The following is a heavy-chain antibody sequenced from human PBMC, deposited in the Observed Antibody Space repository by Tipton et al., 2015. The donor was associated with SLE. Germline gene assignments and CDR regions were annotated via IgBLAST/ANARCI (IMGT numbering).Heavy chain of an antibody. CDR1: GFTFSDYY. CDR3: VRGRDAFDI. J-gene: IGHJ3*02. V-gene: IGHV3-7*03. CDR2: IKGDGSET. Sequence: QLVQSGGDLVQPGGSLRLSCAASGFTFSDYYMNWVRQAPGKGLEWVASIKGDGSETSYVDSVKGRFIISRDNAKNSLYLQMNSLRAEDTAVYYCVRGRDAFDIWGQGTMVPVSS.